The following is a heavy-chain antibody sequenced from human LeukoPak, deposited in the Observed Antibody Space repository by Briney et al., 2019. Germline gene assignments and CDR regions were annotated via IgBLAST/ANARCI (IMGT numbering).Heavy chain of an antibody. V-gene: IGHV3-23*01. D-gene: IGHD1-14*01. CDR1: GFTFSSYA. CDR2: ISGSGGST. Sequence: GGSLRLSCAASGFTFSSYAMSWVRQAPGKGLEWVSAISGSGGSTYYADSVKGRFTISRDNSKNTLYLQMNSLRAEDTAVYYCAKCPRGLSVATGAYFDYWGQGTLVTVSS. CDR3: AKCPRGLSVATGAYFDY. J-gene: IGHJ4*02.